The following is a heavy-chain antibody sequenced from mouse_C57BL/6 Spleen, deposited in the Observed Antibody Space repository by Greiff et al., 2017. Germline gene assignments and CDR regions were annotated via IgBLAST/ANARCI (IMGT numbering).Heavy chain of an antibody. D-gene: IGHD2-3*01. CDR3: ARIYDGYPRDYFDY. V-gene: IGHV5-17*01. Sequence: EVMLVESGGGLVKPGGSLKLSCAASGFTFSDYGMHWVRQAPEKGLEWVAYISSGSSTIYYADTVKGRFTISRDNAKNTLFLQMTSLRSEDTAMYYCARIYDGYPRDYFDYWGQGTTLTVSS. J-gene: IGHJ2*01. CDR1: GFTFSDYG. CDR2: ISSGSSTI.